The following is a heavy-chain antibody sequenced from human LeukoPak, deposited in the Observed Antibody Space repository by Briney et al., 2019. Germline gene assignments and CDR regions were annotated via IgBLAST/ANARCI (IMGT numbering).Heavy chain of an antibody. V-gene: IGHV3-23*01. D-gene: IGHD4-23*01. J-gene: IGHJ4*02. CDR3: AKDVFGDYGGLDY. Sequence: PGGSLRLSCAASGFTFSTYAMSWVRQAPGKGLEGVSSIRGSDRNTYYADSVKGRLAISRDNSKNTLYLQMNSLRVEDTAVYYYAKDVFGDYGGLDYWGQGTLVTVSS. CDR1: GFTFSTYA. CDR2: IRGSDRNT.